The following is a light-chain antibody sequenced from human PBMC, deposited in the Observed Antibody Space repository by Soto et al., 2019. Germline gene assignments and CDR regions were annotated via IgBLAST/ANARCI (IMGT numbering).Light chain of an antibody. CDR1: SGHSSYA. Sequence: QLVLTQSPSASASLGASVKLTCTLSSGHSSYAIAWHQQQPEKGPRYLMKLNSDGSHSKGDGIPDRFSGSSSGAERYLTIYSIQSEDEADYYCQTWGTGIVVFGGGTKVTVL. CDR3: QTWGTGIVV. V-gene: IGLV4-69*01. CDR2: LNSDGSH. J-gene: IGLJ2*01.